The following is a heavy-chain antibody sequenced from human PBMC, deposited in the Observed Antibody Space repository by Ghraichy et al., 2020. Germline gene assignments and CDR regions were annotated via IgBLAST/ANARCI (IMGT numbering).Heavy chain of an antibody. CDR3: AKDLVGATVLGWFDP. D-gene: IGHD1-26*01. CDR1: GFTFSSYA. Sequence: GGSLRLSCAASGFTFSSYAMSWVRQAPGKGLEWVSAISGSGGSTYYADSVKGRFTISRDNSKNTLYLQMNSLRAEDTAVYYCAKDLVGATVLGWFDPWGQGTLVTVSS. V-gene: IGHV3-23*01. J-gene: IGHJ5*02. CDR2: ISGSGGST.